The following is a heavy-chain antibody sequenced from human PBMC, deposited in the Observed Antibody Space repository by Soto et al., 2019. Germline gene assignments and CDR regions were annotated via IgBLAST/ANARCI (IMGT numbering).Heavy chain of an antibody. CDR3: ARDSRGYCSSTSCYEGDFYYYGMDV. J-gene: IGHJ6*02. CDR2: IIPIFGTA. D-gene: IGHD2-2*01. Sequence: QVQLVQSGAEVKKPGSSVKVSCKASGGTFSSYAISWVRQAPGQGLEWMGGIIPIFGTANYAQKFQGRVTITADESTSKAYMELSSLRSEDTAVYYCARDSRGYCSSTSCYEGDFYYYGMDVWGQGTTVTVSS. V-gene: IGHV1-69*01. CDR1: GGTFSSYA.